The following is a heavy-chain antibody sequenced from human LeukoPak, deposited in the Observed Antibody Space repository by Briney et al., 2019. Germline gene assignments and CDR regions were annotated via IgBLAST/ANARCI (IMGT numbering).Heavy chain of an antibody. CDR2: ISSSSSYI. Sequence: GGSLRLSCAASGFTFSSYSMNWVRQAPGKGLEWVSSISSSSSYIYYADSVKGRFTISRDNAKNSLYLQMNSLRAEDTAVYYCAREALGYRGYDPDYFDSWGQGTLVIVSS. CDR1: GFTFSSYS. V-gene: IGHV3-21*01. D-gene: IGHD5-12*01. J-gene: IGHJ4*02. CDR3: AREALGYRGYDPDYFDS.